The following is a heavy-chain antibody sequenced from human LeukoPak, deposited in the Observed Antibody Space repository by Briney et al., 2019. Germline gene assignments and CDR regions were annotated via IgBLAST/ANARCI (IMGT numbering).Heavy chain of an antibody. CDR2: IKSKTDGGTT. V-gene: IGHV3-15*01. CDR1: GFTFSNAW. CDR3: TTDVYYYDSSGYYSYYFDY. J-gene: IGHJ4*02. D-gene: IGHD3-22*01. Sequence: GGSLRLSCAASGFTFSNAWMSWVRQAPGKGLEWVGRIKSKTDGGTTDYAAPVKGRFTISRDDSKNTLYLQMNSLKTEDTAVYYCTTDVYYYDSSGYYSYYFDYWGQGTLVTVSS.